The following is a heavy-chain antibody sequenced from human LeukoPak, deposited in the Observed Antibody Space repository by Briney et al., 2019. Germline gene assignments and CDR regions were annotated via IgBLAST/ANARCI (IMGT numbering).Heavy chain of an antibody. CDR3: ARTSSGYYDFDY. J-gene: IGHJ4*02. Sequence: ASVKVSCKASGYTFTSYGISWVRQAPGQGLEWMGIINPSGGSTSYAQKFQGRVTMTRDTSTSTVYMELSSLGSEDTAVYYCARTSSGYYDFDYWGQGTLVTVSS. V-gene: IGHV1-46*01. D-gene: IGHD3-22*01. CDR1: GYTFTSYG. CDR2: INPSGGST.